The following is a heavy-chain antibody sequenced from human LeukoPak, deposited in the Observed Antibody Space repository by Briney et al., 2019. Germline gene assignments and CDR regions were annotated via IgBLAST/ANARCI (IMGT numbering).Heavy chain of an antibody. J-gene: IGHJ4*02. V-gene: IGHV1-2*02. D-gene: IGHD3-10*01. CDR2: INPNSGGT. Sequence: GASVKVSCKASGYTFTGCYMHWVRQAPGQGLEWMGWINPNSGGTNYAQKFQGRVTMTRDTSISTAYMELSRLRSDDTAVYYCARDYPDYYGSGSYDYWGQGTLVTVSS. CDR1: GYTFTGCY. CDR3: ARDYPDYYGSGSYDY.